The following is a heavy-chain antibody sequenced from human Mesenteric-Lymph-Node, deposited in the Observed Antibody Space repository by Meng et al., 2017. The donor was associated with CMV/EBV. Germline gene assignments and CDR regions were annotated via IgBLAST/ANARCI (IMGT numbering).Heavy chain of an antibody. Sequence: APGPVKPSGTLPPSCISPGNSISNSTCYRTRIRPPPGKGLAWIGRVHHSGTPSYNPSLKGRLTIPVDTSATLFSLRLTTVSAADTATYSCARRGHYDSDYSEYWCHRNLVTVSS. CDR2: VHHSGTP. J-gene: IGHJ4*01. V-gene: IGHV4-39*01. CDR1: GNSISNSTCY. D-gene: IGHD3-22*01. CDR3: ARRGHYDSDYSEY.